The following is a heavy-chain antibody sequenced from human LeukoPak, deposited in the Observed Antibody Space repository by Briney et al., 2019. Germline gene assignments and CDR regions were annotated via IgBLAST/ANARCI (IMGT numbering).Heavy chain of an antibody. J-gene: IGHJ5*02. CDR1: VYTFTGYY. Sequence: SVNVSCKASVYTFTGYYMHWVRQAAGQGLDWMGWINPNSCGTNYAQKFQGRVTMTRDTSISTAYMELSRLRSDDTAVYYCARTVATIRWFDPWGQGTLVTVSS. D-gene: IGHD5-12*01. V-gene: IGHV1-2*02. CDR3: ARTVATIRWFDP. CDR2: INPNSCGT.